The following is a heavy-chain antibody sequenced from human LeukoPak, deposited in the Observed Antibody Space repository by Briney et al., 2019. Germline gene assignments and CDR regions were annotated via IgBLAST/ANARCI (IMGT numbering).Heavy chain of an antibody. V-gene: IGHV4-38-2*02. CDR1: GYPISSGYY. CDR3: AREDYGGRLPFDY. J-gene: IGHJ4*02. Sequence: NPSETLSLTCTVSGYPISSGYYWGWIRQPPGKGLEWIESIYHSGSTYYNPSLKSRVTISVDTSKNQFSLKLSSVTAADTAVYYCAREDYGGRLPFDYWGQGTLVTVSS. D-gene: IGHD4-23*01. CDR2: IYHSGST.